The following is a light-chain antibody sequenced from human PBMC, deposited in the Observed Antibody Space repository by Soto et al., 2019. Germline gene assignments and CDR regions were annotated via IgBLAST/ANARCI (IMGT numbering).Light chain of an antibody. Sequence: SYELTQPPSVSVAPGQTARITCGGDNIGSESVHWYQQKPGQAPVLVVYDDSDRPSGILERFSGSNSGNTATLTISRVEAGDEAVYYCQVWDTSSDHSWVFGGGTKLTVL. J-gene: IGLJ3*02. CDR3: QVWDTSSDHSWV. V-gene: IGLV3-21*02. CDR2: DDS. CDR1: NIGSES.